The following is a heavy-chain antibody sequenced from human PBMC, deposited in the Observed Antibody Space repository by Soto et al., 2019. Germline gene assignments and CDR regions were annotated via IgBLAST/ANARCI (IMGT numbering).Heavy chain of an antibody. CDR3: ARDKERLQLGGHYYYPMDV. V-gene: IGHV1-69*12. Sequence: QVQLVQSGAEVKKPGSSVTVSCKASGGTFGNSAIRWVRQAPGQGLEWMGGIIPIFPTPDYAQKFQGRVTSPAEDSTSIAYMELSRLRSEDTAVYYCARDKERLQLGGHYYYPMDVWGQGTTVTVSS. CDR1: GGTFGNSA. J-gene: IGHJ6*02. CDR2: IIPIFPTP. D-gene: IGHD6-25*01.